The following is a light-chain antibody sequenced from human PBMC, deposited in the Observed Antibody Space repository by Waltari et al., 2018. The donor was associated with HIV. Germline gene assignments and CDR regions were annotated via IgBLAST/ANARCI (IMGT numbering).Light chain of an antibody. J-gene: IGLJ3*02. CDR3: STYTSSGTWV. V-gene: IGLV2-14*03. CDR2: DVT. Sequence: QSALTQPASVSGSPGQSLTVPSTRTSRDPGGYNYVPWYRQHPGKAPKRMVYDVTNRPSGVSNRFSGSKSGNTASLTISGLQVEDEADYFCSTYTSSGTWVFGGGTKLTVL. CDR1: SRDPGGYNY.